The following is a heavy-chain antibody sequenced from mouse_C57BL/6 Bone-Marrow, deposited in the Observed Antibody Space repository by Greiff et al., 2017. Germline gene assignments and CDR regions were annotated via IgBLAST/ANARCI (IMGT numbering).Heavy chain of an antibody. Sequence: QVQLQQPGAELVMPGASVKLSCKASGYTFTSYWMHWVKQRPGQGLEWIGEIDPSDSYTNYNQKFKGKSTLTVDTSSSTAYMQLSSLTSEDSAVYYCARSCVYDMDYWGQGTSVTVSS. V-gene: IGHV1-69*01. J-gene: IGHJ4*01. CDR2: IDPSDSYT. CDR3: ARSCVYDMDY. CDR1: GYTFTSYW.